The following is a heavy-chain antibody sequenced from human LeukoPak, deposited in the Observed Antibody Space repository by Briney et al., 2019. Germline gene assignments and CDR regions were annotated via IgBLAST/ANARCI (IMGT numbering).Heavy chain of an antibody. D-gene: IGHD6-13*01. Sequence: GGSLRLFCTAWVFTFDVYDMMWVRGARGKGGEGVGFIRSRAYCGTTEYDASVKGRFNISRDDSRNIAYLQMNSLKTEDTAVYYCTRVIEGSRWYYYYYGMDVWGQGTTVTVSS. J-gene: IGHJ6*02. CDR2: IRSRAYCGTT. V-gene: IGHV3-49*04. CDR1: VFTFDVYD. CDR3: TRVIEGSRWYYYYYGMDV.